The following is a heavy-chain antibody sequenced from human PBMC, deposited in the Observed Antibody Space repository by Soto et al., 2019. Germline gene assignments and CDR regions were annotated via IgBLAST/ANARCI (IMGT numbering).Heavy chain of an antibody. Sequence: SLTCAISGDSVSSNSAALNWIRQSPSRGLEWLGRTYYRSKWYNDYAVSVKSRITINPDTSKNQFSLQLNSVTPEDTAVYYCARESLGIAAAVNWFDPWGQGTLVTVSS. V-gene: IGHV6-1*01. CDR1: GDSVSSNSAA. CDR3: ARESLGIAAAVNWFDP. J-gene: IGHJ5*02. D-gene: IGHD6-13*01. CDR2: TYYRSKWYN.